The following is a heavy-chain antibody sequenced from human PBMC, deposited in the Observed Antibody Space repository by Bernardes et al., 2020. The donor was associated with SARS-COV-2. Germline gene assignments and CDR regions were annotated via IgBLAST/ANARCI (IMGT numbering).Heavy chain of an antibody. V-gene: IGHV3-33*08. D-gene: IGHD1-26*01. J-gene: IGHJ6*02. CDR1: GFTFSSYG. Sequence: GGSLRLSCAASGFTFSSYGMHWVRQAPGKGLEWVAVIWYDGSNKYYADSVKGRFTISRDNSKNTLYLQMNSLRAEDTAVYYCARDGSGSYYWYGMDVGGRGTTVTVSS. CDR3: ARDGSGSYYWYGMDV. CDR2: IWYDGSNK.